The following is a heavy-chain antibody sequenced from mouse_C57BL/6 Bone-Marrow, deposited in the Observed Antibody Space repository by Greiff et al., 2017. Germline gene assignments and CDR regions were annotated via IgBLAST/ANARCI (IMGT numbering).Heavy chain of an antibody. Sequence: EVQGVESGGGLVQPGESLKLSCESNEYEFPSHDMSWVSKTPEKRLELVAAINSDGGSTSYPDTMERRFIISRDNTKKTLYLQMSSLRSEDTALYYCARSTSFTTEEAGFAYWGQGTLVTVSA. CDR3: ARSTSFTTEEAGFAY. CDR1: EYEFPSHD. D-gene: IGHD2-2*01. V-gene: IGHV5-2*01. J-gene: IGHJ3*01. CDR2: INSDGGST.